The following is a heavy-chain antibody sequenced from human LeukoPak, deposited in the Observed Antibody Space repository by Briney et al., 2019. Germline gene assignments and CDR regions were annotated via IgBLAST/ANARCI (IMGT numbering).Heavy chain of an antibody. J-gene: IGHJ4*02. Sequence: PGGSLRLSCAASGFTFSSYAMTWVRQAPGKGLEWVSAISGSGGSTYYADSVKGRFTLSSDISKDMLYLQMNSLRADDTAIYYCARRGSWYHFDYWGQGTLVTVSS. CDR2: ISGSGGST. CDR3: ARRGSWYHFDY. V-gene: IGHV3-23*01. CDR1: GFTFSSYA. D-gene: IGHD6-13*01.